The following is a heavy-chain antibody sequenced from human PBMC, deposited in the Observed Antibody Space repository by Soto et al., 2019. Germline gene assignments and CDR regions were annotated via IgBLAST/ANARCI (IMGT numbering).Heavy chain of an antibody. D-gene: IGHD5-12*01. Sequence: QVQLVESGGGVVQPGRSLRLSCAASGFTFSSYAMHWVRQAPGKGLEWVAVISYDGSNKYYADSVKGRFTISRDNSKNTLYLQMNSLRAEDTAVYCCARDMGWLRPFDYWGQGTLVTVSS. CDR2: ISYDGSNK. V-gene: IGHV3-30-3*01. CDR3: ARDMGWLRPFDY. J-gene: IGHJ4*02. CDR1: GFTFSSYA.